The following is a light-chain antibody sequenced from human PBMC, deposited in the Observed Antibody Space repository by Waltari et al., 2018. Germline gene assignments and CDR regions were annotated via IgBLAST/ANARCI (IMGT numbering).Light chain of an antibody. J-gene: IGLJ1*01. CDR2: NDV. CDR3: ASWDDRLDAYV. Sequence: QSVLTQPPSASGTPGQRVIISCSGSSSNVGSNVVNWYHQLPGTAPKLLIFNDVDRPSGVPDRFSGSRSATSASLAISGLQSDDESTYYCASWDDRLDAYVFGTGTRVTVL. V-gene: IGLV1-44*01. CDR1: SSNVGSNV.